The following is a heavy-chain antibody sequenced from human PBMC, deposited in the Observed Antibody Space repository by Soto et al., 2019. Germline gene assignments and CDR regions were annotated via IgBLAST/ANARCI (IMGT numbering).Heavy chain of an antibody. D-gene: IGHD1-1*01. V-gene: IGHV1-18*01. CDR3: AREGETGIIPHYYYGMDV. J-gene: IGHJ6*02. Sequence: ASVKVSCKASGYTFTNYGITWVRQAPGQGLEWMGWISAYNGDTHYTQRLQGRVTMTTDTSTSTAYMELRSLRSDDTAVYYCAREGETGIIPHYYYGMDVWGQGTTVTVSS. CDR2: ISAYNGDT. CDR1: GYTFTNYG.